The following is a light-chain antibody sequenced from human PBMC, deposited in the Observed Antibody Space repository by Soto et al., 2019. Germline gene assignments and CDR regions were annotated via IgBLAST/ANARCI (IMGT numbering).Light chain of an antibody. V-gene: IGLV2-11*01. J-gene: IGLJ1*01. CDR1: SSDVGGYNY. CDR2: DVS. Sequence: QSLPSPPRAVSVSPGQSVTISCTGTSSDVGGYNYVSWYQQHPGKAPKLMIYDVSKRPSGVPDRFSGSKSGNTASLTISGLQAEDEADYYCCSYAGSYVFGTGTKVTVL. CDR3: CSYAGSYV.